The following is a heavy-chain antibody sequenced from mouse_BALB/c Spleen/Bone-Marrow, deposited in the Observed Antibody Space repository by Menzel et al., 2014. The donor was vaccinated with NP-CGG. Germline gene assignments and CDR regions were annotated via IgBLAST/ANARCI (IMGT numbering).Heavy chain of an antibody. CDR2: IRNKANGYTT. CDR3: ARDDAMDY. V-gene: IGHV7-3*02. Sequence: DVHLVESGGGLVQPGGSLRLSCAPSGFTFTDYYMSWVRQPPGKALEWLGFIRNKANGYTTEYSASVKGRFTISRDNSQSILYLQMNTLRAEDSATYYCARDDAMDYWGQGTSVTVSS. J-gene: IGHJ4*01. CDR1: GFTFTDYY.